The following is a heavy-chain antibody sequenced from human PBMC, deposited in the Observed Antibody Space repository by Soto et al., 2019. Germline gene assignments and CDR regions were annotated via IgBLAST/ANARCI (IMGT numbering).Heavy chain of an antibody. CDR2: IGTAGDT. D-gene: IGHD2-15*01. Sequence: GGSLRLSCAASGFTFSSYDMHWVRQATGKGLEWVSAIGTAGDTYYPGSVKGRFTISRENAKNSLYLQMNSLRAEDTAVYYCARYCSGGSLHGGMDVWGKGTTVTVSS. V-gene: IGHV3-13*01. J-gene: IGHJ6*04. CDR3: ARYCSGGSLHGGMDV. CDR1: GFTFSSYD.